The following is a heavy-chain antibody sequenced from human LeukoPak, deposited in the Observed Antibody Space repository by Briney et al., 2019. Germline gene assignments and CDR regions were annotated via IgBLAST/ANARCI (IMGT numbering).Heavy chain of an antibody. Sequence: PSETLSLTCAVYGGSFSGYYWSWIRQPPGKGLEWIGEVKHSGSTNYNPSLKSRVTISVDTSKTQFSLKLSSVTAADTAVYYCARATGYSYGFRTIDFDYWGQGTLVTVSS. D-gene: IGHD5-18*01. V-gene: IGHV4-34*01. J-gene: IGHJ4*02. CDR1: GGSFSGYY. CDR3: ARATGYSYGFRTIDFDY. CDR2: VKHSGST.